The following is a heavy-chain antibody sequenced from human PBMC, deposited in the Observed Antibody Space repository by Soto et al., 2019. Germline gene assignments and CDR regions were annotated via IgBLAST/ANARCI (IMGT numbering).Heavy chain of an antibody. CDR3: ARERLAVAGKGGWFDP. J-gene: IGHJ5*02. CDR1: GASIISSSYY. CDR2: INYSGST. V-gene: IGHV4-39*02. D-gene: IGHD6-19*01. Sequence: ETLSLTCTVSGASIISSSYYWGWIRQPPGKGLEWIGSINYSGSTYYNPSLKSRVTISADTSKNQFSLKLRSVTAADTAVYYCARERLAVAGKGGWFDPWGQETLVTVSS.